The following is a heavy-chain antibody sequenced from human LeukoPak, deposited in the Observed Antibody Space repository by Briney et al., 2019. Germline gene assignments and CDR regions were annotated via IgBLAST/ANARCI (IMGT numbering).Heavy chain of an antibody. CDR1: GGPISSGGYY. V-gene: IGHV4-31*03. J-gene: IGHJ4*02. Sequence: SETLSLTCTVSGGPISSGGYYWSWIRQHPGKGLEWIGCIYYSGSTYYNPSLKSRVTISVDTSKNQFSLKLSSVTAADTAVYYCARAYRIAVARPFDYWGQGTLVTVSS. CDR3: ARAYRIAVARPFDY. D-gene: IGHD6-19*01. CDR2: IYYSGST.